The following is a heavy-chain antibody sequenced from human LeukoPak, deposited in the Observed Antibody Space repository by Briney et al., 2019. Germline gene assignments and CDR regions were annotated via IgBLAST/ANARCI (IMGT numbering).Heavy chain of an antibody. CDR2: IRFDGSDK. Sequence: GGSLRLSCATSGFNFSSYGMYWLRQAPGKGLEWVGFIRFDGSDKFYADSLKGRFTISRDNSKSTLFLQMSSLRTEDTAMYYCAKGLSIMVYGVAPFDQWGQGILVTVSS. CDR3: AKGLSIMVYGVAPFDQ. CDR1: GFNFSSYG. J-gene: IGHJ4*02. D-gene: IGHD3-3*01. V-gene: IGHV3-30*02.